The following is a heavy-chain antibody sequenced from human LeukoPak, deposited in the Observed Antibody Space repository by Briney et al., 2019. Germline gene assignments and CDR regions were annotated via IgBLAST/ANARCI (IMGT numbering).Heavy chain of an antibody. J-gene: IGHJ4*02. D-gene: IGHD1-26*01. CDR2: INSDGSST. Sequence: PGGSLRLSCAASGFTFNSYWMHWVRQAPGKGLVWVSRINSDGSSTSYADSVKGRFTISRDNAKNTLYLQMNSLRAEDTAVYYCARAPYLSGSYYLLYWGQGTLVTVSS. CDR3: ARAPYLSGSYYLLY. CDR1: GFTFNSYW. V-gene: IGHV3-74*01.